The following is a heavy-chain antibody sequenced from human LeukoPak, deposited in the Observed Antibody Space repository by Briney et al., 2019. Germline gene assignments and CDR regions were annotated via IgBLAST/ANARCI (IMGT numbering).Heavy chain of an antibody. V-gene: IGHV4-34*01. J-gene: IGHJ4*02. CDR3: ASLAVAGLSEGY. CDR1: GGSFSGYY. D-gene: IGHD6-19*01. Sequence: SETLSLTCAVYGGSFSGYYWSWIRQPPGKGLEWIGEINHSGSTNYNPSPKSRVTISVDTSKNQFSLKLSSVTAADTAVYYCASLAVAGLSEGYWGQGTLVIVSS. CDR2: INHSGST.